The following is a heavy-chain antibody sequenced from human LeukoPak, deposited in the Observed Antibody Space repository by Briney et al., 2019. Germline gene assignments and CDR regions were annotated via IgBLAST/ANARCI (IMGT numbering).Heavy chain of an antibody. J-gene: IGHJ4*02. CDR1: GGSISSSY. V-gene: IGHV4-59*08. CDR3: ARHNFARPFDY. CDR2: IYHSGDT. D-gene: IGHD6-6*01. Sequence: PSETLSLTCTVSGGSISSSYWSWLRQPPGKGLEWIGYIYHSGDTNSNPSLKSRVTISMDTSKNQFSLKLSSVAAADTAVYYCARHNFARPFDYWGQGTLVTVSS.